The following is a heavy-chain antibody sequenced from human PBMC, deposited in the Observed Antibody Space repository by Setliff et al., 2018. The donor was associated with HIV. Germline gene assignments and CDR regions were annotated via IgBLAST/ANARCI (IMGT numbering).Heavy chain of an antibody. J-gene: IGHJ4*02. CDR2: VDPKNGKT. CDR3: ATGPAYGGNSIDY. CDR1: GYTFTDYY. Sequence: ASVKVSCKASGYTFTDYYMHWVQQAPGKGLEWMGRVDPKNGKTLYAENLRGRVTITADTSTDTAYMELSSLRSEDTAVYYCATGPAYGGNSIDYWGQGTLVTVSS. D-gene: IGHD2-21*02. V-gene: IGHV1-69-2*01.